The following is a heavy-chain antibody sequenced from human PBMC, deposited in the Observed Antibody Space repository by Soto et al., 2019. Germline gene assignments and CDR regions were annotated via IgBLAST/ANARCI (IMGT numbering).Heavy chain of an antibody. CDR1: GGSISSGDYY. J-gene: IGHJ5*02. CDR2: IYYSGST. CDR3: ARDLSRIRVFDL. D-gene: IGHD3-16*01. V-gene: IGHV4-30-4*01. Sequence: SETLSLTCTVSGGSISSGDYYWSWIRQPPGKGLEWIGYIYYSGSTYYNPSLKSRVTISVDTSKNQFSLKLSSVTAADTAVYYCARDLSRIRVFDLWGQGTLVTVSS.